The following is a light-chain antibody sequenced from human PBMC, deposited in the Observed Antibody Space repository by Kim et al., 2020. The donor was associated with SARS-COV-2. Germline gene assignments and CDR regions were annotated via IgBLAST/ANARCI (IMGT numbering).Light chain of an antibody. V-gene: IGLV2-14*03. J-gene: IGLJ3*02. CDR2: DVS. CDR1: SRDVGGYNY. Sequence: GQSITISGTGTSRDVGGYNYVSWYQQHPGKAPKLMIYDVSNRPSGVSNRFSGSKSGNTASLTISGLQAEDEANYYGSSYTSSDTRVFGGGTQLTVL. CDR3: SSYTSSDTRV.